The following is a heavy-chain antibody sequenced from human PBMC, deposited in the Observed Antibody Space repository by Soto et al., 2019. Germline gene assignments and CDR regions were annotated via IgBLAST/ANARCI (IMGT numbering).Heavy chain of an antibody. Sequence: ASVKVSCKASGYTFTSYDINWVRQATGQGLEWMGWMNPNSGNTGYAQKFQGRATTTRNTSISTAYMELSSLRSEDTAVYYCARGKTVTTFVNYYYYGMDVWGQGTTVTVSS. D-gene: IGHD4-4*01. CDR3: ARGKTVTTFVNYYYYGMDV. CDR1: GYTFTSYD. CDR2: MNPNSGNT. J-gene: IGHJ6*02. V-gene: IGHV1-8*01.